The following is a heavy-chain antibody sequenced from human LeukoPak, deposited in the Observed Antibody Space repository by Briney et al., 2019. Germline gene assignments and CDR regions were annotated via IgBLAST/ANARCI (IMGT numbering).Heavy chain of an antibody. D-gene: IGHD6-13*01. CDR3: ARDLAGLGQQNDY. V-gene: IGHV3-48*03. J-gene: IGHJ4*02. CDR1: GFTFSSYE. Sequence: PGGSLRLSCAASGFTFSSYEMNWVRQAPGKGLEWVSYISSSGSIIYYADSVKGRFTISRDNAKNSLYLQMNSLRAEDTAVYYCARDLAGLGQQNDYWGQGTLVTVSS. CDR2: ISSSGSII.